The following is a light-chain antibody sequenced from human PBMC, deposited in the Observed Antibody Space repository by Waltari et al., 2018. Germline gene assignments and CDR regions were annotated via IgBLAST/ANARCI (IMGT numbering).Light chain of an antibody. Sequence: QLVLTQSPSASASLGASVKLTCTLSRGHSSNIVAWHQQKPEKGPRYLMKVNSDGSHTKGDEIPDRFAGSSSGSERYLTISSLQSEDEADYYCQTGGHGTWVFGGGTKLTVV. V-gene: IGLV4-69*01. CDR3: QTGGHGTWV. CDR2: VNSDGSH. CDR1: RGHSSNI. J-gene: IGLJ3*02.